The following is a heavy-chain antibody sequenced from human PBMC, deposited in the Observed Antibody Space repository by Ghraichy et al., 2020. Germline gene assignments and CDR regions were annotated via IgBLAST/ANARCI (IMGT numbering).Heavy chain of an antibody. V-gene: IGHV4-31*03. J-gene: IGHJ1*01. D-gene: IGHD3-22*01. Sequence: SETLSLTCTVSGGSISSGGYYWSWIRQHPGKGLEWIGYIYYSGSTYYNPSLKSRVTISVDTSKNQFSLKLSSVTAADTAVYYCARGSYYYDSSGYSESEYFQHWGQGTLVTVSS. CDR2: IYYSGST. CDR1: GGSISSGGYY. CDR3: ARGSYYYDSSGYSESEYFQH.